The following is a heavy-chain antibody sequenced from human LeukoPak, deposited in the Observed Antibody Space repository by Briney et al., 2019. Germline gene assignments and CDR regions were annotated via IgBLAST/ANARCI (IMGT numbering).Heavy chain of an antibody. CDR3: ARDTRLAFDY. V-gene: IGHV3-30*03. CDR1: GFIFTNYG. D-gene: IGHD2-2*01. Sequence: GGSLRLSCAASGFIFTNYGMHWVRQAPGKGLEWVAIISFDGRIEYYVDSVKGRFTISRDKSKHTLYLQMNSLRPEDTAVYYCARDTRLAFDYWGQGTLVTVSS. CDR2: ISFDGRIE. J-gene: IGHJ4*02.